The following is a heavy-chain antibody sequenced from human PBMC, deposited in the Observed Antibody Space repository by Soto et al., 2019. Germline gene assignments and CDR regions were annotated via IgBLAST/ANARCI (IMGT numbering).Heavy chain of an antibody. CDR2: IYHSGST. Sequence: PSETLSLTCAVSGGSISSGGYSWSLIRQPPGKGLEWIGYIYHSGSTYYNPSLKSRVTISVDRSKNQFSLKLSSVTAADTAVYYCARRYGGNLDYWGQGTLVTVSS. J-gene: IGHJ4*02. CDR1: GGSISSGGYS. CDR3: ARRYGGNLDY. V-gene: IGHV4-30-2*01. D-gene: IGHD1-26*01.